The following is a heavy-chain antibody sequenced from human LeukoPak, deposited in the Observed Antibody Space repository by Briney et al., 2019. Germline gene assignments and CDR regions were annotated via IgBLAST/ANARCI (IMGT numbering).Heavy chain of an antibody. J-gene: IGHJ3*02. V-gene: IGHV1-69*01. CDR3: ASARGAIRYFDWSDARDAFDI. CDR2: IIPIFGTA. D-gene: IGHD3-9*01. CDR1: GGTFSNYA. Sequence: ASVKVSCKASGGTFSNYAISWVRQAPGQGLEWMGGIIPIFGTANYAQKFQGRVTITADESTSTACMELSSLRSEDTAVYYCASARGAIRYFDWSDARDAFDIWGQGTMVTVSS.